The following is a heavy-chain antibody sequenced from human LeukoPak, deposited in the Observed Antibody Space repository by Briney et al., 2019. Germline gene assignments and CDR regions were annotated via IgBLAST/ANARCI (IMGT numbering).Heavy chain of an antibody. CDR3: ARHLSGTTMAHYFDF. Sequence: ASETLSLTCTVSGYSISSGYYWGWIWQPPGKGLEWIGSMYQSGSTYYNPSLKSRVTISVDTSKNQFSLKLSSVTASDAAIYYCARHLSGTTMAHYFDFWGQGTLVTVSS. V-gene: IGHV4-38-2*02. D-gene: IGHD1-1*01. CDR2: MYQSGST. J-gene: IGHJ4*02. CDR1: GYSISSGYY.